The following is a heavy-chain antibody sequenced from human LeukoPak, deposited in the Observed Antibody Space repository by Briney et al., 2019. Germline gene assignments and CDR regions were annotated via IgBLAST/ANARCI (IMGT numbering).Heavy chain of an antibody. D-gene: IGHD6-19*01. Sequence: SETLSLTCAVSNSSISSGYYWGWIRQPPGVGLEWIGSIYHTGSTYYNPSLKSRVTMSVDTSKNQFSLKLSSMNGADTAVYYCATRSGWSARDAFDIWGQGTMVTVSS. CDR3: ATRSGWSARDAFDI. V-gene: IGHV4-38-2*01. CDR2: IYHTGST. CDR1: NSSISSGYY. J-gene: IGHJ3*02.